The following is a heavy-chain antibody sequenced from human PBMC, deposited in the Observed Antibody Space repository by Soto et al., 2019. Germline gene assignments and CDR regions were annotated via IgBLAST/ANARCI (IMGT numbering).Heavy chain of an antibody. CDR1: GGAVSSGTYY. J-gene: IGHJ5*02. CDR3: TRGPPRVQWFDP. Sequence: SETLSLTCTVSGGAVSSGTYYWSWIRQPPGKGLEWIGHIYFTGSTNYNPSLKSRVTMSLDTSRNQFSLKLSSVTAADTAVYYCTRGPPRVQWFDPWGLGTLVTVYS. CDR2: IYFTGST. V-gene: IGHV4-61*01.